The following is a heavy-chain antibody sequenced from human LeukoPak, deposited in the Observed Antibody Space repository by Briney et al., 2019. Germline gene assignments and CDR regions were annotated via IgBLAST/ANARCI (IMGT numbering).Heavy chain of an antibody. CDR3: AKATPAGAATGADY. CDR2: ISGSGATT. V-gene: IGHV3-23*01. Sequence: GGSLRLSCAASGFTFSCCAMSWVRQAPGKGLEWVSTISGSGATTYYADSVNGRFTISRDNSRNTLYLQMNSLRAEDTAVYYCAKATPAGAATGADYWGQGTLVTVSS. D-gene: IGHD6-13*01. CDR1: GFTFSCCA. J-gene: IGHJ4*02.